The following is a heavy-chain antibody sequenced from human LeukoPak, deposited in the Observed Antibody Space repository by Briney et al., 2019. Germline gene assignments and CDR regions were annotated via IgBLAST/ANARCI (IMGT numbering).Heavy chain of an antibody. Sequence: PGGSLRLSCTASGFTFGDYAMSWFRQAPGKGLEWVGFIRSKAYGGTTEYAASVKGRFIISRDDSKSIAYLQMNSLKTEDTAVYYCTRDGPVVTPDYWGQGTLVTVSS. CDR1: GFTFGDYA. CDR2: IRSKAYGGTT. D-gene: IGHD4-23*01. CDR3: TRDGPVVTPDY. J-gene: IGHJ4*02. V-gene: IGHV3-49*03.